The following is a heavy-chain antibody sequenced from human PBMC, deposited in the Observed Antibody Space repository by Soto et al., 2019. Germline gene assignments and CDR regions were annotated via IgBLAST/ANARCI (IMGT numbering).Heavy chain of an antibody. V-gene: IGHV4-59*03. D-gene: IGHD6-25*01. Sequence: SETLSLTCTVSGDSIRSSYWTWIRQAPGRGLEWIGDIYHTGTTNYNPSLKSRVSISVDTSKNQFSLRLRSVTAADTAIYFCAKISAGSDDETMFTVFAHWGQGTLVTVSS. J-gene: IGHJ4*02. CDR3: AKISAGSDDETMFTVFAH. CDR1: GDSIRSSY. CDR2: IYHTGTT.